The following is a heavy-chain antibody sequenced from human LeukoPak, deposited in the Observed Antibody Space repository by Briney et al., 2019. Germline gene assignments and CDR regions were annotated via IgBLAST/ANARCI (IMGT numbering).Heavy chain of an antibody. CDR2: ISGSGSTK. CDR3: ARDYGGVMFDS. D-gene: IGHD4-23*01. J-gene: IGHJ4*02. V-gene: IGHV3-48*03. CDR1: GFTFSRFE. Sequence: GGSLRLSCAASGFTFSRFEMNWVRQGPGKGLERVSYISGSGSTKYYAKTAKGRFTISRDNGKNSLYLQMNSLRAEDTAVYYCARDYGGVMFDSWGQGTLVTVSS.